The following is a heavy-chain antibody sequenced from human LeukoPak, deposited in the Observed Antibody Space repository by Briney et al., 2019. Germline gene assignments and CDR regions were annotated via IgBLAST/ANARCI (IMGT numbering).Heavy chain of an antibody. Sequence: PGGSLRLSCAASGFTFSSYWMHWVRQAPGKGLVWVSRINSDGRSTSYAGSVKGRFTISRDNAKNTLYLQMNSLRAEDTAVYYCAREIEGSGSYDYWGQGTLVTVSS. CDR1: GFTFSSYW. CDR3: AREIEGSGSYDY. CDR2: INSDGRST. D-gene: IGHD3-10*01. J-gene: IGHJ4*02. V-gene: IGHV3-74*01.